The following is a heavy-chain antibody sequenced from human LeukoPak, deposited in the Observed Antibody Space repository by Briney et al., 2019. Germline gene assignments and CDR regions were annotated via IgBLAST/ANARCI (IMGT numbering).Heavy chain of an antibody. CDR3: ARDRPFYGSGSYYNP. V-gene: IGHV3-7*03. J-gene: IGHJ5*02. CDR2: IKQDGSEK. Sequence: PGGSLRLSCAASGFTFSSYWMSWVRQAPGNGLEWVANIKQDGSEKYYVDSVKGRFTISRDNAKNSLYLQMSSLRAEDTAVYYCARDRPFYGSGSYYNPWGQGTLVTVSS. D-gene: IGHD3-10*01. CDR1: GFTFSSYW.